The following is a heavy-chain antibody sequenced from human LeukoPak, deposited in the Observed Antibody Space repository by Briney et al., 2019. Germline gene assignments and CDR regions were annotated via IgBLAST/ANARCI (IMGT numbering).Heavy chain of an antibody. CDR3: AREFRLERSNLWWFDP. J-gene: IGHJ5*02. V-gene: IGHV4-59*01. Sequence: SETLSPTCTVSGGSISSYYWSWIRQPPGKGLEWIGYIYYSGSTNYNPSLKSRVTISVDTSKNQFSLKLSSVTAADTAVYYCAREFRLERSNLWWFDPWGQGTLVTVSS. CDR1: GGSISSYY. D-gene: IGHD1-1*01. CDR2: IYYSGST.